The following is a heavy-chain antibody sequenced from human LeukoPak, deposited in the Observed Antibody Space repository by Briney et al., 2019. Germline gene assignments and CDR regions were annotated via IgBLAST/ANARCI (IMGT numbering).Heavy chain of an antibody. V-gene: IGHV6-1*01. CDR2: TYYRSKYYN. D-gene: IGHD5-18*01. CDR3: ARGKWIQLIFHFDY. CDR1: GDSVSSNSAA. J-gene: IGHJ4*02. Sequence: SQTLSLTCAISGDSVSSNSAAWNWFRQSPSRGLEWLGRTYYRSKYYNDYAESVKSRITINPDTSKNQFSLHLNSVTPEDTAMYYCARGKWIQLIFHFDYWGQGTLVTVSA.